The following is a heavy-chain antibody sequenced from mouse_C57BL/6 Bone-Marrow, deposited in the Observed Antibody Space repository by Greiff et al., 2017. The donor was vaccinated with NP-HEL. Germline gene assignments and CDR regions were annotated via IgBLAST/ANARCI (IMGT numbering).Heavy chain of an antibody. Sequence: EVQLQQSGPELVKPGASVKISCKASGYSFTGYYMNWVKQSPEKSLEWIGEINPSTGGTTYNQKFKAKATLTVDKSSSTAYMQLKSLTSEDSAVYYCARRGGTGWFAYWGQGALVTVS. CDR1: GYSFTGYY. V-gene: IGHV1-42*01. D-gene: IGHD3-3*01. CDR3: ARRGGTGWFAY. J-gene: IGHJ3*01. CDR2: INPSTGGT.